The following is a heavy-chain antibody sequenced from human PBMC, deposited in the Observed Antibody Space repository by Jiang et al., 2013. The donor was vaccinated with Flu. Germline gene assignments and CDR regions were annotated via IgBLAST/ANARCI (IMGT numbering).Heavy chain of an antibody. CDR2: FDPEDGET. Sequence: GAEVKKPGASVKVSCKVSGYTLTELSMHWVRQAPGKGLEWMGGFDPEDGETIYAQKFQGRVTMTEDTSTDTAYMELSSLRSEDTAVYYCATWVLDCTNGVCQTRATPINWFDPWGQGTLVTVSS. CDR3: ATWVLDCTNGVCQTRATPINWFDP. CDR1: GYTLTELS. J-gene: IGHJ5*02. D-gene: IGHD2-8*01. V-gene: IGHV1-24*01.